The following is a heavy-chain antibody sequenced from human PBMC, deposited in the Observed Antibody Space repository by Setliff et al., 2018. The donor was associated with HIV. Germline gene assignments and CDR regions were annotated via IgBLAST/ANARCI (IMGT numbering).Heavy chain of an antibody. Sequence: PGGSLRLSCEASGFTFSSYAMHWVRQAPGKGLEWAAVISYDGKKKLYADSVKGRFTISRDNAQKSLYLRMTSLRAEDTAVYYYARVRHSVATIVNFYYYMDVWGKGTTVTVSS. D-gene: IGHD5-12*01. CDR2: ISYDGKKK. CDR3: ARVRHSVATIVNFYYYMDV. J-gene: IGHJ6*03. CDR1: GFTFSSYA. V-gene: IGHV3-30*04.